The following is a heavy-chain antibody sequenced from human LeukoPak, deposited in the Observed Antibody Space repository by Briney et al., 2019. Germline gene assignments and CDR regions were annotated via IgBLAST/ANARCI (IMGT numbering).Heavy chain of an antibody. D-gene: IGHD1-14*01. Sequence: SETLSLTCAVYGGSFSGYYWSWIRQPPGKGLEWIGEINHSGSTNYNPSLKSRVTISVDTSKNQFSLKLSSVTAADTAVYCCARGGEAEDGSTYYFDYWGQGTLVTVSS. J-gene: IGHJ4*02. CDR1: GGSFSGYY. CDR3: ARGGEAEDGSTYYFDY. CDR2: INHSGST. V-gene: IGHV4-34*01.